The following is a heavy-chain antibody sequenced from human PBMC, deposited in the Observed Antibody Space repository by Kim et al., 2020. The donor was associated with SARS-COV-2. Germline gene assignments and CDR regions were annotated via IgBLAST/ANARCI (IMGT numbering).Heavy chain of an antibody. D-gene: IGHD4-4*01. CDR2: ITDNGYRT. CDR1: GFIFSKYA. J-gene: IGHJ2*01. Sequence: GGSLRLSCAASGFIFSKYAMTWVRQAPGKGLELVSLITDNGYRTFYADSVQGRFTISRANSANTLYLRMDRLRVEDTAVYFCAKSLRDSYWY. CDR3: AKSLRDSYWY. V-gene: IGHV3-23*01.